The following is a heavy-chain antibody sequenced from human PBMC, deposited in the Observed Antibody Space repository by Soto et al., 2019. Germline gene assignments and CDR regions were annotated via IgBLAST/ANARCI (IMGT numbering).Heavy chain of an antibody. D-gene: IGHD6-19*01. V-gene: IGHV4-4*07. CDR1: GGSISSFY. CDR3: ARGVAETDFYPWANWFGL. Sequence: PSETLSLTCNVSGGSISSFYWTWIRQPAGGRLEWIGRVYDSGSSNYNPSLKTRITMSLHRSRSQFSLSLYSVTAADTAVYYCARGVAETDFYPWANWFGLWGQGILVTVSS. J-gene: IGHJ5*02. CDR2: VYDSGSS.